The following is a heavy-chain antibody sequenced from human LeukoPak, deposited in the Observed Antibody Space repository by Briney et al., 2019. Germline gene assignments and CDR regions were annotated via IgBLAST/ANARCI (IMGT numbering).Heavy chain of an antibody. Sequence: SETLSLTCSVSGGSISSSSYYWGWIRQPPGKGLEWIGSFYYSGTTYYNPSLMGRVTISVDTSKNQFSLNLYSVTAVDTAVYFCARGLGFGEPRFDPWGQGTLVTVSS. V-gene: IGHV4-39*01. CDR3: ARGLGFGEPRFDP. CDR2: FYYSGTT. J-gene: IGHJ5*02. D-gene: IGHD3-10*01. CDR1: GGSISSSSYY.